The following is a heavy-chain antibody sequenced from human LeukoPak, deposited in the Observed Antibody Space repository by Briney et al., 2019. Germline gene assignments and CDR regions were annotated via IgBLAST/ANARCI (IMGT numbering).Heavy chain of an antibody. CDR2: IYYSGST. Sequence: PSETLSLTCTVSGGSISSGDYYWSWIRQPPGKGLEWIGYIYYSGSTYYNPSLKSRVTTSVDTSKNQFSLKLSSVTAADTAVYYCARGGGLPHYYYYGMDVWGQGTTVTVSS. D-gene: IGHD3-16*01. V-gene: IGHV4-30-4*01. J-gene: IGHJ6*02. CDR3: ARGGGLPHYYYYGMDV. CDR1: GGSISSGDYY.